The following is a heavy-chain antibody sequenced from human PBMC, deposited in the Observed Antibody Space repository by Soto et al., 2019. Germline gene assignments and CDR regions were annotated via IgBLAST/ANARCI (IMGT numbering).Heavy chain of an antibody. CDR2: ISGRSGVP. Sequence: GGSLRLSCAGSGLTLRSYAMTWIRQTPEKGLEWVSTISGRSGVPSYADSVNGRFTVSRDNSKNTLYLQMNSLRPDDTAIYYCEKGGHFTGGFDTWGQGTLVTVSS. J-gene: IGHJ5*01. CDR1: GLTLRSYA. D-gene: IGHD3-10*01. CDR3: EKGGHFTGGFDT. V-gene: IGHV3-23*01.